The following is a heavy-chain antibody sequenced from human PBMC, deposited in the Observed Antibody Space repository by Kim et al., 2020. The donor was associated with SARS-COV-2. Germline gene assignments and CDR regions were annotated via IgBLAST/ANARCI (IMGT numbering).Heavy chain of an antibody. J-gene: IGHJ6*02. Sequence: SETLSLTCTVSGGSISSYYWSWIRQPPGKGLEWIGYIYYSGSTNYNPSLKSRVTISVDTSKNQFSLKLSSVTAADTAVYYCARDNVVVVAATHFYYGMDVWGQGTTVTVSS. CDR1: GGSISSYY. CDR3: ARDNVVVVAATHFYYGMDV. CDR2: IYYSGST. D-gene: IGHD2-15*01. V-gene: IGHV4-59*01.